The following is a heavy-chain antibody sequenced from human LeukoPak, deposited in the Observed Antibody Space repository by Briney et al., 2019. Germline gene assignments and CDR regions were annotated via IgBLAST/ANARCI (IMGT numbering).Heavy chain of an antibody. V-gene: IGHV1-2*02. CDR2: INPSSGGT. Sequence: ASVKVSCKASGYTFTGYYMHWARQAPGQGLEWMGWINPSSGGTNYAQKFQGRVTMTTDTSISTAYMELTRLTSDDTAVYYCARLRGPTVVTPVYYWGQGTLVTVSS. CDR3: ARLRGPTVVTPVYY. D-gene: IGHD4-23*01. J-gene: IGHJ4*02. CDR1: GYTFTGYY.